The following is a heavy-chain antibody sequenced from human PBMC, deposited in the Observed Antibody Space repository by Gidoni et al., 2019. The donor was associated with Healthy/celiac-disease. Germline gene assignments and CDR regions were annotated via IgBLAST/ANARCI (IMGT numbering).Heavy chain of an antibody. V-gene: IGHV5-51*01. Sequence: EVQLVQSGAEVKKHGESLKISCKGSGYSFTSYWVGWGRKMPGKGLEWMGIIKPGDSDTRYSPSFQGKVTISADKSISTAYLQWSSLKASDTAMYYCARTSQGLVGVLDYWGQGTLVTVSS. CDR3: ARTSQGLVGVLDY. CDR2: IKPGDSDT. CDR1: GYSFTSYW. D-gene: IGHD1-26*01. J-gene: IGHJ4*02.